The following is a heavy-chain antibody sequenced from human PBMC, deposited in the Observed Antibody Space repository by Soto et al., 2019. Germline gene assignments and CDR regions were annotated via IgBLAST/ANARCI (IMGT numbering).Heavy chain of an antibody. Sequence: QVQLQESGPGLVKPSQTLSLTCTVSGGSISTGGYYWSWIRQHPGKGLEWIGHIYYSGSTYHNPSLKSRLIISVDTSKNQFSLKLSSMTAADTAVYYCARLYETTGYYDEGWFDPWGQGTLVTVSS. CDR3: ARLYETTGYYDEGWFDP. V-gene: IGHV4-31*03. J-gene: IGHJ5*02. CDR1: GGSISTGGYY. D-gene: IGHD3-22*01. CDR2: IYYSGST.